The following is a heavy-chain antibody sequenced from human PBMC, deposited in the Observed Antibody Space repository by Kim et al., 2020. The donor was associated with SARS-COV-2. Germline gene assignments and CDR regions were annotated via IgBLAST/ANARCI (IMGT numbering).Heavy chain of an antibody. V-gene: IGHV4-39*02. D-gene: IGHD3-10*01. CDR3: ARDAVTMVRGVIYY. J-gene: IGHJ4*02. Sequence: PSLKSRVTISVDTSKNQFSRKLSSVTAADTAVYYCARDAVTMVRGVIYYWGQGTLVTVSS.